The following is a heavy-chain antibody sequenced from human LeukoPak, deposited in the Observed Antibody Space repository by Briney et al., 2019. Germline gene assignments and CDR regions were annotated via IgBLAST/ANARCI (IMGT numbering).Heavy chain of an antibody. CDR1: GYTLTGYY. V-gene: IGHV1-2*02. Sequence: ASVKVSCKASGYTLTGYYMHWVRQAPGQGLEWMGWTNPNSGGTNYAQKFQGRVTMTRDTSISTAYMELSRLRSDDTAVYYCARDRGCSGGNCGVFDYWGQGTLVTVSS. D-gene: IGHD2-15*01. CDR2: TNPNSGGT. CDR3: ARDRGCSGGNCGVFDY. J-gene: IGHJ4*02.